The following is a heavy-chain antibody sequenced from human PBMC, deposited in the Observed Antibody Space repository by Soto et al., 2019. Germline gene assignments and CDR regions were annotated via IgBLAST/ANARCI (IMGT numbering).Heavy chain of an antibody. Sequence: QVQLVQSGPEVRKPGSSVKVSCKASGDTFTKYAITWVRQAPGQGLEWVGGLIPVFGTTNNAQKFRDRVTITADESTSTVYMELSSLRSEDTAVYYCARPSGGRIRYLEPFDYWGQGTQITVS. J-gene: IGHJ4*02. CDR1: GDTFTKYA. CDR2: LIPVFGTT. D-gene: IGHD3-3*01. CDR3: ARPSGGRIRYLEPFDY. V-gene: IGHV1-69*01.